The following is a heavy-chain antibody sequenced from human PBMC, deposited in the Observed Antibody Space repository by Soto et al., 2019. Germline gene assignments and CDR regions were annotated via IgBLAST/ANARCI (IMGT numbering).Heavy chain of an antibody. CDR3: ATEISGSPPRHFDF. J-gene: IGHJ4*02. CDR2: VYYTGST. V-gene: IGHV4-30-4*01. CDR1: GGSVSSGAHY. Sequence: PSETLSLTCSVSGGSVSSGAHYWSWIRQPPGKGLEWIGYVYYTGSTYYNPSLESRVTISLDTSKNQFSLKMKSVTASDAAVYYCATEISGSPPRHFDFWGQRALVTVSS. D-gene: IGHD3-22*01.